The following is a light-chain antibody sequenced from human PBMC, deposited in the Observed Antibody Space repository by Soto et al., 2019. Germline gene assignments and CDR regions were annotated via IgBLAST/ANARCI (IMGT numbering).Light chain of an antibody. CDR3: QQYNNWPLT. V-gene: IGKV3-15*01. J-gene: IGKJ4*01. CDR1: QSVSSN. CDR2: GAS. Sequence: EIVMTQSPATLSVSPGGRATLSCRASQSVSSNLAWYQQKPGQAPRLLIYGASTRATGIPARFSGSGSGTEFTLTISSLQSEDFAVYYCQQYNNWPLTFCGGTKV.